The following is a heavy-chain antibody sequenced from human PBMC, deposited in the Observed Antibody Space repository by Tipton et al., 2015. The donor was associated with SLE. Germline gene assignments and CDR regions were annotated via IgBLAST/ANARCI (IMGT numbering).Heavy chain of an antibody. CDR2: IKSKTDGGTT. V-gene: IGHV3-15*01. CDR3: TTESDSSGSLDY. J-gene: IGHJ4*02. Sequence: GSLRLSCAASGFTFSNAWMSWVRQAPGKGLEWVGRIKSKTDGGTTDYAAPVKGRFTISRDESKNTLYLQMNSLKTEDTAVYYCTTESDSSGSLDYWGQGTLVSVSS. D-gene: IGHD3-22*01. CDR1: GFTFSNAW.